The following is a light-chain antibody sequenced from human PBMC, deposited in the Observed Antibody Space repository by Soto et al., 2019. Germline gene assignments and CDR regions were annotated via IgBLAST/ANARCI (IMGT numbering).Light chain of an antibody. Sequence: EVVLTQSPATLSLSPGERATPSCRASQSVSTYLARYQQKPGQAPRLLIYDASNRATGIPARFSGSGSATDFTLTISSLEPEDFAVYYCQQRSSWITFGQGTRLEIK. V-gene: IGKV3-11*01. CDR1: QSVSTY. CDR3: QQRSSWIT. CDR2: DAS. J-gene: IGKJ5*01.